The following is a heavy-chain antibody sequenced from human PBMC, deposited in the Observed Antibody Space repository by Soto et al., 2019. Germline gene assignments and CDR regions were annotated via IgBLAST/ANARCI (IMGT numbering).Heavy chain of an antibody. CDR1: GFTFSSYS. V-gene: IGHV3-48*02. CDR2: ISSSSSTI. Sequence: GGSLRLSCAASGFTFSSYSMNWVRQAPGKGLEWVSYISSSSSTIYYADSVKGRFTISRDNAKNSLYLQMNSLRDEDTAVYYCARDEIPIWSYVGSFDSWGQGTLVTV. D-gene: IGHD3-10*01. J-gene: IGHJ4*02. CDR3: ARDEIPIWSYVGSFDS.